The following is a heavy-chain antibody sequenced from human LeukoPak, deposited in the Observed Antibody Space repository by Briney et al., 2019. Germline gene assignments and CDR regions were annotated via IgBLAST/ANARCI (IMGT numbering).Heavy chain of an antibody. V-gene: IGHV3-23*01. D-gene: IGHD3-10*01. CDR2: ISGSGGST. Sequence: PGGSLRLSCAASGFTFSSYAMSSVRQAPGKGLEWVSAISGSGGSTSYAHSVKGRFTISRDNSKNTLYLQMNSLRAEDTAVYYCAIGGSGSYFVPDYWGQGTLVTVSS. J-gene: IGHJ4*02. CDR3: AIGGSGSYFVPDY. CDR1: GFTFSSYA.